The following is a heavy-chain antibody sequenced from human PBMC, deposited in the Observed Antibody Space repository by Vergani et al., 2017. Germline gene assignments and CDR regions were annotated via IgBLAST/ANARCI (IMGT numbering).Heavy chain of an antibody. D-gene: IGHD2-8*01. J-gene: IGHJ6*02. CDR1: GFNFQIYW. CDR2: IGSSGPYI. Sequence: EVLLVESGGDLVQPGGSLRLSCEASGFNFQIYWMGWVRQTAGKGLEWVAFIGSSGPYINYADSVKGRFIISRDNTNNSLFLQLRSLRAEDAAVYYCARDCTSGGCPDNYGMDVWGQGATVTVSS. V-gene: IGHV3-21*06. CDR3: ARDCTSGGCPDNYGMDV.